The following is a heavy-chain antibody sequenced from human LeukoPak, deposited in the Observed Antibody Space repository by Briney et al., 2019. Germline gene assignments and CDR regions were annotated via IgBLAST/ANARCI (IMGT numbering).Heavy chain of an antibody. J-gene: IGHJ4*02. Sequence: GGSLRLSCAAPGFTFSSPAMSWVRQAPGKGLEWVSAISNNGGYTYYADSVQGRFTISRGNSKSTLCLQMNSLRAEDTAVYYCAKQLGYCSDGSCYFPYWGQGTLVTVSS. D-gene: IGHD2-15*01. CDR2: ISNNGGYT. CDR3: AKQLGYCSDGSCYFPY. CDR1: GFTFSSPA. V-gene: IGHV3-23*01.